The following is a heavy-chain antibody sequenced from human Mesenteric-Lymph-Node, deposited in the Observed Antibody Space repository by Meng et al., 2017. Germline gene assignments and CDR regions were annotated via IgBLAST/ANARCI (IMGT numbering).Heavy chain of an antibody. J-gene: IGHJ4*02. D-gene: IGHD1-20*01. CDR2: IWYDGTDK. CDR1: GFTFGTYG. CDR3: ARADDNWIIIEY. Sequence: QVQLLESGGGAVQPVRSLRLSCAASGFTFGTYGMHWVRQAPGKGLEWVAVIWYDGTDKFYGDSVKGRFTISRDNSKNTLFLQMNSLTVDDTAVYYCARADDNWIIIEYWGQGTLVTVSS. V-gene: IGHV3-33*01.